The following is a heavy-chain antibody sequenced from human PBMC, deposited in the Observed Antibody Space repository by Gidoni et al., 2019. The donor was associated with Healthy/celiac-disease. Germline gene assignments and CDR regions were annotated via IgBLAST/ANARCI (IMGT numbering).Heavy chain of an antibody. CDR2: IYWDDDK. J-gene: IGHJ6*02. D-gene: IGHD3-3*02. CDR3: AHKVGFLEWFQDGMDV. V-gene: IGHV2-5*02. Sequence: QITLKESGPTLVKPTQTLTLTCTFSGFSLSTSGVGVGWIRQPPGKALEWLALIYWDDDKRYSPSLKSRLTITKDTSKNQVVLTMTNMDPVDTATYYCAHKVGFLEWFQDGMDVWGQGTTVTVSS. CDR1: GFSLSTSGVG.